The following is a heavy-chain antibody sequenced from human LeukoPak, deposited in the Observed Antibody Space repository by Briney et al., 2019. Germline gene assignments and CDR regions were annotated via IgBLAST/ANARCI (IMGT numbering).Heavy chain of an antibody. CDR2: IYYSGST. Sequence: SETLSLTCTVSGGSISSSSYYWGWIRQPPGKGLEWIGYIYYSGSTNYNPSLKSRVTISVDTSKNQFSLKLSSVTAADTAVYYCARGRVVPAAMGFDYWGQGTLVTVSS. D-gene: IGHD2-2*01. V-gene: IGHV4-61*05. CDR1: GGSISSSSYY. CDR3: ARGRVVPAAMGFDY. J-gene: IGHJ4*02.